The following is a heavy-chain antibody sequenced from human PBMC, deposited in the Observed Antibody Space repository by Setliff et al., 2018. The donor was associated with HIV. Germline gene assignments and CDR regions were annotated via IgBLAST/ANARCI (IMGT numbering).Heavy chain of an antibody. CDR2: INTNTGSP. V-gene: IGHV7-4-1*02. D-gene: IGHD4-17*01. J-gene: IGHJ5*02. Sequence: ASVKVSCKASGYTFMNYAMNWVRQAPGQGLGWMGWINTNTGSPTYAQAFTGRCVFSVDTSVTTAYLQISSLKAEDTAVYYCARALYGDYGGDINWFDPWGQGTLVTVSS. CDR3: ARALYGDYGGDINWFDP. CDR1: GYTFMNYA.